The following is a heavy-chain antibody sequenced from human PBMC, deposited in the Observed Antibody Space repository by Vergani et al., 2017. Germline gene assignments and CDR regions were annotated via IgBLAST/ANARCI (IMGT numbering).Heavy chain of an antibody. CDR1: GFTFSSYA. D-gene: IGHD3-22*01. CDR2: IIGSGGST. Sequence: EVQLLESGGGLVQPGGSLRLSCAASGFTFSSYAMSWVRQAPGKGLEWVSAIIGSGGSTYYADSVKGRSTISTDNSKNTLYLQMNSLRAEDTAVYYCAKGGAYYYDSSGPYERPFDAFDIWGQGTMVTVSS. V-gene: IGHV3-23*01. CDR3: AKGGAYYYDSSGPYERPFDAFDI. J-gene: IGHJ3*02.